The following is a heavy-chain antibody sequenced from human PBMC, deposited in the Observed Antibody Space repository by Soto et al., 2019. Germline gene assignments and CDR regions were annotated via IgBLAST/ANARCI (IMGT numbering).Heavy chain of an antibody. V-gene: IGHV3-30-3*01. CDR3: ARDPGFQYYYDSSGYYERPPWFDP. J-gene: IGHJ5*02. CDR2: ISYDGSNK. D-gene: IGHD3-22*01. Sequence: GGSLRLSCAASGFTFSSYAMHWVRQAPGKGLEWVAVISYDGSNKYYADSVKGRFTISRDNSKNTLYLQMNSLRAEDTAVYYCARDPGFQYYYDSSGYYERPPWFDPWGQGTLVTVSS. CDR1: GFTFSSYA.